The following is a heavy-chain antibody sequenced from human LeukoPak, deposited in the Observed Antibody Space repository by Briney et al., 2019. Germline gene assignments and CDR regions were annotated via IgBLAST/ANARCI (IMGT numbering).Heavy chain of an antibody. Sequence: GGSLRLSCAASGFTFSSYSMNWVRQAPGKGLEWVPYISSSSSTIYYADSVKGRFTISRDNAKNSLYLQMNSLRAEDTAVYYCARGKRITMVRGVTEGDFDYWGQGTLVTVSS. J-gene: IGHJ4*02. V-gene: IGHV3-48*01. CDR2: ISSSSSTI. D-gene: IGHD3-10*01. CDR1: GFTFSSYS. CDR3: ARGKRITMVRGVTEGDFDY.